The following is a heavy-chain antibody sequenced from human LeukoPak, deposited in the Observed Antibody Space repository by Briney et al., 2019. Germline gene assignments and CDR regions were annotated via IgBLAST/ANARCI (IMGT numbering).Heavy chain of an antibody. CDR1: GYAFTGYS. CDR2: INPYSGGT. V-gene: IGHV1-2*02. J-gene: IGHJ4*02. D-gene: IGHD2-15*01. Sequence: ASVTVSCKASGYAFTGYSMHWVRQAPGQGLELMGWINPYSGGTNYAQKFQGRVTMTRDTSISTAYMDLRRLRSAGTAVYYCARISRIGLGGRENFDYWGKGTLVTVSS. CDR3: ARISRIGLGGRENFDY.